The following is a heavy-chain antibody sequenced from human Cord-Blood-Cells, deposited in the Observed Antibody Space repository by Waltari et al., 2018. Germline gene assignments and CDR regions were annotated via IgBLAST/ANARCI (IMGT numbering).Heavy chain of an antibody. CDR2: IYTGGST. Sequence: QVQLQESGPGLVKPSETLSLTCTVSGGSLSSYYWSWIRQPAGKGLEWIWRIYTGGSTNYNPSLRSRVXMSVDTSKNQFSLKLSSVTAADTAVYYCARGNVEEMDVWGKGTTVTVSS. D-gene: IGHD2-15*01. CDR1: GGSLSSYY. J-gene: IGHJ6*04. CDR3: ARGNVEEMDV. V-gene: IGHV4-4*07.